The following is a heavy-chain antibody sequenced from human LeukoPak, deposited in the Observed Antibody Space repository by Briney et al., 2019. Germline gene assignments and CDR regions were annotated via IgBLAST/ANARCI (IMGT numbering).Heavy chain of an antibody. CDR3: ARDTDYVPYWYFDL. CDR1: GGSISSYY. V-gene: IGHV4-4*07. J-gene: IGHJ2*01. D-gene: IGHD4-17*01. Sequence: PSETLSLTCTVSGGSISSYYWSWIRQPAGKGLEWIGRIYTSGSTNYNPSLKSRVTMSVDTSKNQFSLKLSSVTAADTAVYYCARDTDYVPYWYFDLWGRGTLVTVSS. CDR2: IYTSGST.